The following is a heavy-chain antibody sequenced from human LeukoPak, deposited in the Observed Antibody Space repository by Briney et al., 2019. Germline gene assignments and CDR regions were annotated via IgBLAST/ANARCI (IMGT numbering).Heavy chain of an antibody. D-gene: IGHD2-21*02. J-gene: IGHJ4*02. V-gene: IGHV4-59*12. Sequence: PSETLSLTCTASGGSISSYYWSWIRQPPGKGLEWIGYIYYSGRTHYNPSLKSRVTISVDTSKNQFSLKLISVTAADTAVYYCARDDGRGVVTPYWGQGTLVTVSS. CDR2: IYYSGRT. CDR1: GGSISSYY. CDR3: ARDDGRGVVTPY.